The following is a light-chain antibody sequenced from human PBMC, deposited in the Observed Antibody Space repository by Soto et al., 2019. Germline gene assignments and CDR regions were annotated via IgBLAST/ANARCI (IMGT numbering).Light chain of an antibody. CDR1: QSISSS. V-gene: IGKV1-39*01. J-gene: IGKJ5*01. CDR2: AAS. CDR3: QQSYSTGIT. Sequence: DIQMTXXPXSLXXXXXXXVTXXXRASQSISSSLNLHQQKPGKAPKLLIYAASSLQSGVPSRFSGSGSGTDFTLTIISLQPEDFATYYCQQSYSTGITFGQGTRLXI.